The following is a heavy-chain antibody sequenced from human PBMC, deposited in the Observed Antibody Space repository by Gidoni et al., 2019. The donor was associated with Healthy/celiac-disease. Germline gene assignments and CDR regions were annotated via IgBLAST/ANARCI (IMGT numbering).Heavy chain of an antibody. V-gene: IGHV3-30*18. D-gene: IGHD3-3*01. CDR1: GFTFRISG. CDR3: AKDNVWSGYYTTWFDP. Sequence: QVQLVESGGGVVQPGRSLILSCASSGFTFRISGRHWVRQAPGKGMEWVAVISYDGSNKYYADSVKGRFTIYRDNSKNTLYLQMNSLRAEETAVYYCAKDNVWSGYYTTWFDPWGQGTLVTVSS. J-gene: IGHJ5*02. CDR2: ISYDGSNK.